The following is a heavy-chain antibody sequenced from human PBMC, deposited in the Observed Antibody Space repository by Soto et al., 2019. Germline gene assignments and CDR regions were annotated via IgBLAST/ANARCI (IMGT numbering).Heavy chain of an antibody. D-gene: IGHD2-2*01. CDR1: GGSFSGYY. CDR3: ARGDIVVVPADRTYYYYMDV. CDR2: INHSGST. V-gene: IGHV4-34*01. Sequence: SETLSLTCAVYGGSFSGYYWSWIRQPPGKGLEWIGEINHSGSTSYNPSLKSRVTISVDTSKNQFSLKLSSVTAADTAVYYCARGDIVVVPADRTYYYYMDVWGKGTTVTVSS. J-gene: IGHJ6*03.